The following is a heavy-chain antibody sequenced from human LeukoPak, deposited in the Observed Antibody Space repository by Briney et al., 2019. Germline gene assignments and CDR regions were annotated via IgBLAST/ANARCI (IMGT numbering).Heavy chain of an antibody. V-gene: IGHV3-7*01. J-gene: IGHJ5*02. Sequence: GGSLRLSCGASGFSFSDYWMTWVRQAPGKGLEWVANINQDGSEEYYEASVKGRFTISRDNAKNSLYLQMTSLRAEDTAVYYCARDGSKSCSGGSCYLNWFDPWGQGTLVTVSS. CDR3: ARDGSKSCSGGSCYLNWFDP. D-gene: IGHD2-15*01. CDR1: GFSFSDYW. CDR2: INQDGSEE.